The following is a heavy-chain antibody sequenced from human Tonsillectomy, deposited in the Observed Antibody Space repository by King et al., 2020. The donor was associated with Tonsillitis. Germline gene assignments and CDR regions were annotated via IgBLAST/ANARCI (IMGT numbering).Heavy chain of an antibody. CDR2: INSDGSST. D-gene: IGHD3-3*01. CDR3: ARAQSYDFWSGSLIFDY. J-gene: IGHJ4*02. Sequence: VQLVESGGGLVQPGGSLRLSCAASGFTFSSYWMHWVRQAPGKGLVWVSRINSDGSSTSYADSVKGRFTISRDNAKNTLYLQMNSLRAEDTAVYYCARAQSYDFWSGSLIFDYWGQGTLVTVSS. V-gene: IGHV3-74*01. CDR1: GFTFSSYW.